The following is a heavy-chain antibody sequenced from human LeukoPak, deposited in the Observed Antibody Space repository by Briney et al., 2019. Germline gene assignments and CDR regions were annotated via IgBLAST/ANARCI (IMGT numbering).Heavy chain of an antibody. CDR2: IYYSGST. D-gene: IGHD3-10*01. J-gene: IGHJ5*02. CDR1: GGSISSSSYY. Sequence: PSETLSLTCTVSGGSISSSSYYWGWIRQPPGKGLEWIGGIYYSGSTYYNPSLKSRVTISVDTSKNQFSLKLSSVTAADTAVYYCARVGDRLSMVRGVIITGGRYNWFDPWGQGTLVTVSS. CDR3: ARVGDRLSMVRGVIITGGRYNWFDP. V-gene: IGHV4-39*01.